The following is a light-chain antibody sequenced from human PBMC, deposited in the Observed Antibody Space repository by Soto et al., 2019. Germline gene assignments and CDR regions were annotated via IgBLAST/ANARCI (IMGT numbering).Light chain of an antibody. CDR1: QTISSW. V-gene: IGKV1-5*03. CDR3: QKYNDTSRT. J-gene: IGKJ1*01. CDR2: KAS. Sequence: DIQMTQSPSTISGSVGDRATITGRASQTISSWLAWYPKTTGKAPKLIIYKASSLARGVPSRFSGMGSGTECTLTINGLQTDDVATYYCQKYNDTSRTVGQGTKVDI.